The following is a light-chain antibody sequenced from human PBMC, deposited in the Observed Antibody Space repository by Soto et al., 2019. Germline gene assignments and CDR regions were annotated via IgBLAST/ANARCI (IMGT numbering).Light chain of an antibody. V-gene: IGLV3-21*04. CDR2: YDS. CDR1: NIGSKS. J-gene: IGLJ2*01. CDR3: QVWDSSSDHPGV. Sequence: SYELTQPPSVSVAPGKTARITCGGNNIGSKSVHWYQQKPGQAPVLVIYYDSDRPSGIPERFSGSNSGNTATLTISRVEARDEADLYCQVWDSSSDHPGVFGGGTKLTVL.